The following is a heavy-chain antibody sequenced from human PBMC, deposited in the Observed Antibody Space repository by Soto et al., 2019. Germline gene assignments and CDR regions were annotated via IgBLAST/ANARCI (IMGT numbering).Heavy chain of an antibody. CDR2: INPSGGST. J-gene: IGHJ4*02. CDR3: ARGLDDFWSGYYSTLDY. CDR1: GYTFTSYY. D-gene: IGHD3-3*01. V-gene: IGHV1-46*01. Sequence: ASVKVSFKASGYTFTSYYMHWVRQAPGQGLEWMGIINPSGGSTSYAQKFQGRVTMTRDTSTSTVYMELSSLRSEDTSVYYCARGLDDFWSGYYSTLDYWGQGTLVTVSS.